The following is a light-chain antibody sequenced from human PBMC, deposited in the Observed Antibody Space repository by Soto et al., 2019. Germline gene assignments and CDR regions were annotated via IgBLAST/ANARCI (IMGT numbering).Light chain of an antibody. J-gene: IGLJ1*01. CDR3: SLYTSENTDV. V-gene: IGLV2-14*01. CDR2: GVT. CDR1: SSDIGGYDY. Sequence: QSALTQPASVSGSPGQSITITCTGTSSDIGGYDYVSWYQHHPGKAPKVIIYGVTNRPSGVSHRFSGSKSANTASLTISGLQAADEADYYCSLYTSENTDVFGTGTKVTVL.